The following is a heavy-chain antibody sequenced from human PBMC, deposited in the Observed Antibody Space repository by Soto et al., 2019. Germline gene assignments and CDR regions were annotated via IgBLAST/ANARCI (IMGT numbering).Heavy chain of an antibody. CDR1: GFPFGGHW. Sequence: GGSLRLSCAASGFPFGGHWMYWVRQAPGKGLEWVSAISGSGGSTYYADSVKGRLTISRDNSKNTLYLQMNSLRAEDTAVYYCAKDGYGSGSYYSPYYFDYWGQGTLVTVSS. V-gene: IGHV3-23*01. J-gene: IGHJ4*02. CDR3: AKDGYGSGSYYSPYYFDY. CDR2: ISGSGGST. D-gene: IGHD3-10*01.